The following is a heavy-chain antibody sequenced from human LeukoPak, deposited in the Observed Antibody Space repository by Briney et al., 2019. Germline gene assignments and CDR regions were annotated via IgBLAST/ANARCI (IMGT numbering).Heavy chain of an antibody. CDR3: AKGGMITFGGVIVSLYYYGMDV. D-gene: IGHD3-16*02. J-gene: IGHJ6*02. Sequence: GGSLRLSCAASGFTFSSYAMSWVRQAPGKGLEWVSAISGSGGSTYYADSVKGRFTISRDNSKNTLYLQMNSLRAEDTAVYYCAKGGMITFGGVIVSLYYYGMDVWGQGTTVTVSS. V-gene: IGHV3-23*01. CDR2: ISGSGGST. CDR1: GFTFSSYA.